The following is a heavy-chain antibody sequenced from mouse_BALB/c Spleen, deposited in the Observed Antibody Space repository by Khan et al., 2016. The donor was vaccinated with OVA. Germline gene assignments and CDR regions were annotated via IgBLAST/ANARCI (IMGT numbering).Heavy chain of an antibody. CDR3: TRPPYFSYVMVY. CDR2: INTYTGEP. D-gene: IGHD2-10*01. CDR1: GYTFTNFG. V-gene: IGHV9-3-1*01. Sequence: QIQLVQSGPELKKPGETVKISCKASGYTFTNFGMNWVKQAPGEGLKWMGWINTYTGEPTYADDFKGRFAFSLETSASPAYLQINNLKNEDTSTYSCTRPPYFSYVMVYWGQGTSVTVSS. J-gene: IGHJ4*01.